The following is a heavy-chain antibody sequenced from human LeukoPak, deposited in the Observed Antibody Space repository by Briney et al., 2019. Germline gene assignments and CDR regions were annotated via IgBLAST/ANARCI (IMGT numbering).Heavy chain of an antibody. Sequence: PSETLSLTCVVYGGSFSGYYWSWIRQPPGKGLEWIGEINHNGTTNYNPSLKSRVTISVDTSKNQFSLKLTSVTAADTAVYYCARGGLANYFDYWGQGTLVPVSS. V-gene: IGHV4-34*01. D-gene: IGHD3/OR15-3a*01. CDR1: GGSFSGYY. CDR3: ARGGLANYFDY. J-gene: IGHJ4*02. CDR2: INHNGTT.